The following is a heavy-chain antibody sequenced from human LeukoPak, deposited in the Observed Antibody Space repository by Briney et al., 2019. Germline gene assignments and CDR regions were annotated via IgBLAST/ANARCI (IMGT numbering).Heavy chain of an antibody. V-gene: IGHV3-30*02. Sequence: PGGSLRLSCAVSGFSFSGYGMHWVRQVPGKGLEWVAFIRYDGITKFYIDSVKGRFTISRDNSKNTLYLQMNSLRAEDTAVYYCARFSVAGDFDYWGQGTLVTVSS. CDR1: GFSFSGYG. CDR2: IRYDGITK. CDR3: ARFSVAGDFDY. J-gene: IGHJ4*02. D-gene: IGHD6-19*01.